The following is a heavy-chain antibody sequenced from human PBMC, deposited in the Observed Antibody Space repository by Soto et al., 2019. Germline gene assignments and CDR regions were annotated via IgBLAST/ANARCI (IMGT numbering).Heavy chain of an antibody. CDR2: IYYSGTT. CDR1: YGSSSGYC. J-gene: IGHJ4*02. V-gene: IGHV4-59*01. D-gene: IGHD3-10*01. CDR3: ARESYYGSGATVVAY. Sequence: PLRVTRTVAYGSSSGYCWRWILQPPGKGLEWIGYIYYSGTTSYNPSLNSRVTMSVDTSKNQFSLKVNSVTAADTAVYYCARESYYGSGATVVAYWGQGTLVTVSS.